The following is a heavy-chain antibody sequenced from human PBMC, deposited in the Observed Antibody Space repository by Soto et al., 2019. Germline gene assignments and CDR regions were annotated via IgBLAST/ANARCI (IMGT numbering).Heavy chain of an antibody. Sequence: SETLSLTCTVSGGSISSGGYYWSWIRQHPGKGLEWIGYIYHSGTTYYNPSLKSRVTISVDTSKNQFSLKLSSVTAADTAVYYCARSGYSYGPNPLLYWGQGTLVTVSS. CDR1: GGSISSGGYY. V-gene: IGHV4-31*03. D-gene: IGHD5-18*01. CDR3: ARSGYSYGPNPLLY. CDR2: IYHSGTT. J-gene: IGHJ4*02.